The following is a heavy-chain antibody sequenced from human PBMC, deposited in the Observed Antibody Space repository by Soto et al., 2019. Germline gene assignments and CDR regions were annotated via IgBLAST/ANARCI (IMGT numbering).Heavy chain of an antibody. D-gene: IGHD3-22*01. CDR3: ARYDYDNNIYSIDY. CDR2: INPNSGGT. V-gene: IGHV1-2*04. CDR1: GYTFTVYY. J-gene: IGHJ4*02. Sequence: GASVKVSCKASGYTFTVYYMHWVRQAPGQGLEWMGWINPNSGGTNYAQKFQGWVTMTRDTSISTAYMELSRLRSDDTAVYYCARYDYDNNIYSIDYWGQGALVTVSS.